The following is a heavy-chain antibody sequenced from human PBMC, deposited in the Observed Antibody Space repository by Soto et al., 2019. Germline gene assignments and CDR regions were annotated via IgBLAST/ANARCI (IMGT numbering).Heavy chain of an antibody. CDR2: IYSSGTT. V-gene: IGHV4-4*07. Sequence: WTWIRQPAGQGPECIGRIYSSGTTTYNPSLESRVTLSIDAAKNQVSLRLKSVTAADTAVYYCAREVGRPGRFDPWGQGILITVSS. D-gene: IGHD6-6*01. CDR3: AREVGRPGRFDP. J-gene: IGHJ5*02.